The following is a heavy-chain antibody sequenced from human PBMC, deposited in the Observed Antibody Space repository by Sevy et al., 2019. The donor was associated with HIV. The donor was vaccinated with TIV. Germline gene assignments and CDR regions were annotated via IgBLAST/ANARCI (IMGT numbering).Heavy chain of an antibody. CDR3: AEGGGGHYDPDEIAYYFYYYNMDV. CDR2: ISGSGTRT. J-gene: IGHJ6*03. Sequence: GGSLRLSCAVSGFSFDSYGMTWVRQAPGKGLEWVSAISGSGTRTYYADSVKGRFIISRDNSKNTLDLQMNSLRAEDKANCYCAEGGGGHYDPDEIAYYFYYYNMDVWGKGTTVTVS. V-gene: IGHV3-23*01. CDR1: GFSFDSYG. D-gene: IGHD3-22*01.